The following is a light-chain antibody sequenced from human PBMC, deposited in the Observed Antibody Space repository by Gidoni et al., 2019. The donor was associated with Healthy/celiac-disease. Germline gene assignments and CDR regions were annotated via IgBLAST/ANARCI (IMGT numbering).Light chain of an antibody. CDR2: DAS. CDR3: QQRSNXPPT. V-gene: IGKV3-11*01. Sequence: EIVLTQSPATLSLSPGERATLSCRASQSVSSYLAWYQQKPGQAPRLLIYDASNRATGIPARFSGSGSGTDFTLTISSLEPEDFAVYYCQQRSNXPPTFGQXTRLEXK. J-gene: IGKJ5*01. CDR1: QSVSSY.